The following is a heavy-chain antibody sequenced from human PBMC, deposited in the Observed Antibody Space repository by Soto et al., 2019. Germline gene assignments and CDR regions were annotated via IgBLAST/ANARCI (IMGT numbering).Heavy chain of an antibody. CDR3: ARCLDTAIVKVYYYGMDV. J-gene: IGHJ6*02. CDR1: GGTFSSYA. D-gene: IGHD5-18*01. CDR2: IIPIFGTA. V-gene: IGHV1-69*06. Sequence: QVQLVQSGAEVKKPGSSVKVSCKASGGTFSSYAISWVRQAPGQGLEWMGGIIPIFGTANYAQKFQGRVTITADKSTSTAYMELSSLRSEDTAVYYCARCLDTAIVKVYYYGMDVWGQGTTVTVSS.